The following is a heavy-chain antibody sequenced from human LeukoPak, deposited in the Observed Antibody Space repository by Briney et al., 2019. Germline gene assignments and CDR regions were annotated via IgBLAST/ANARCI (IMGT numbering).Heavy chain of an antibody. D-gene: IGHD4-17*01. CDR1: GSTFDDYA. J-gene: IGHJ4*02. CDR2: ISWNSGSI. Sequence: GGSLRLSCAASGSTFDDYAMHWVRQAPGKGLEWVSGISWNSGSIGYADSVKGRFTISRDNAKNSLYLQMNSLRAEDTAVYYCARDEPTVTTGPPVGSWGQGTLVTVSS. CDR3: ARDEPTVTTGPPVGS. V-gene: IGHV3-9*01.